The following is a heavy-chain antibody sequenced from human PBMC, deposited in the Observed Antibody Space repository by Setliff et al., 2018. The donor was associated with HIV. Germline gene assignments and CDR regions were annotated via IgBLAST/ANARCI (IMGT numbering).Heavy chain of an antibody. V-gene: IGHV1-69*13. CDR2: IISIFDKA. CDR1: GGSFNTYA. D-gene: IGHD5-18*01. Sequence: RASVKVSCKSSGGSFNTYAINWVRQAPGQGLEWMGGIISIFDKANYAQKFHGRLTITADDSTRTVYMELNSLGSGDTAVYYCARGGVRGYSYGEAFDIWGQGTLVTVSS. J-gene: IGHJ3*02. CDR3: ARGGVRGYSYGEAFDI.